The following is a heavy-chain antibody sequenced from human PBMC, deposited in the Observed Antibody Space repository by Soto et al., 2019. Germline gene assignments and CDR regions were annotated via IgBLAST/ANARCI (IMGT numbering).Heavy chain of an antibody. Sequence: GGSLRLSCAASGFTFSSYWMHWVRQAPGKGLVWVSHINSDGSSTTYADSVKGRFTISRDNAKNTLYLQMNSLRAEDTAVYYCAKYNAYHFDYRGQGTLVTVSS. CDR2: INSDGSST. CDR3: AKYNAYHFDY. D-gene: IGHD3-16*01. CDR1: GFTFSSYW. V-gene: IGHV3-74*01. J-gene: IGHJ4*02.